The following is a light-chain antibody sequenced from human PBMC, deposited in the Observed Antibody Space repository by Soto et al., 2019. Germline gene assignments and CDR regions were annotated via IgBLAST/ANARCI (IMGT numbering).Light chain of an antibody. CDR2: DAS. V-gene: IGKV3-11*01. CDR1: QSVSSY. J-gene: IGKJ1*01. CDR3: QQRSNWPPWT. Sequence: EIVLTQSPATLSLSPGERATLSCRASQSVSSYLAWYPQKPGQAPRLLIYDASNRATGIPARFSGSGSGTAFTLTISSLEPEDFAVYYCQQRSNWPPWTFGQGTKVEIK.